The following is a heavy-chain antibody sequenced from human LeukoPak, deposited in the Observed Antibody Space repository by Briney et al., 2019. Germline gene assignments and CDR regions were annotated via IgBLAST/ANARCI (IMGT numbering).Heavy chain of an antibody. V-gene: IGHV1-2*02. CDR1: GYTFTGYY. Sequence: ASVKVSCKASGYTFTGYYMHWVRQAPGQGLEWMGWINPNSGGTNYAQKSRGRVTMTRDTSISTAYMELSRLRSDDTAVYYCARSWRFCSGDSCYPIDYWGQGTLVTVSA. CDR2: INPNSGGT. CDR3: ARSWRFCSGDSCYPIDY. D-gene: IGHD2-15*01. J-gene: IGHJ4*02.